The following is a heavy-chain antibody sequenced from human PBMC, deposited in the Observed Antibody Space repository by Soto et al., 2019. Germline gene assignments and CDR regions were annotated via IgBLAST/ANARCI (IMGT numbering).Heavy chain of an antibody. J-gene: IGHJ3*02. CDR3: ARVRSYYGSGSYYLDDAFDI. Sequence: PSQTLSLTCAISGDSVSSNSAAWNWIRQSPSRGLEWLGRTYYRSKWYNDYAVSVKSRITINPDTSKNQFSLQLNSVTPEDTAVYYCARVRSYYGSGSYYLDDAFDIWGQGTMVTVSS. V-gene: IGHV6-1*01. CDR1: GDSVSSNSAA. D-gene: IGHD3-10*01. CDR2: TYYRSKWYN.